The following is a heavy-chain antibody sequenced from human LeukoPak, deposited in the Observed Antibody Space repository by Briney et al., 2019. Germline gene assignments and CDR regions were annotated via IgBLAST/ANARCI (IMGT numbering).Heavy chain of an antibody. V-gene: IGHV3-23*01. CDR2: ISGSGDST. Sequence: GGSLRLSCAASGFTFSIYAMTWVRQAPGKGLEWVSGISGSGDSTYYADSVKGRFTISRDNSKNTVYLQMNSLRAEDTAVYYCAKNMAYFDYWGQGTLVTVSS. CDR3: AKNMAYFDY. CDR1: GFTFSIYA. D-gene: IGHD2/OR15-2a*01. J-gene: IGHJ4*02.